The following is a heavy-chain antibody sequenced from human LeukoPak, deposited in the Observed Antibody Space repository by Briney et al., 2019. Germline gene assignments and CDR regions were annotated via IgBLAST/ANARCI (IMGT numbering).Heavy chain of an antibody. D-gene: IGHD3-22*01. J-gene: IGHJ6*03. CDR1: GGTFSSYA. CDR3: ARVTYYDSSGYHYYYYYMDV. CDR2: IIPIFGTA. V-gene: IGHV1-69*06. Sequence: SVKVSCKASGGTFSSYAISWVRQAPGQGLAWMGGIIPIFGTANYAQKFQGRVTITADKSTSTAYMELSSLRSEDTAVYYCARVTYYDSSGYHYYYYYMDVWGKGTTVTVSS.